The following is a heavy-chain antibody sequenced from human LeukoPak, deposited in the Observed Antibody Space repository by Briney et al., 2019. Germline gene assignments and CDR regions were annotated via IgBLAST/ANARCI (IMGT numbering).Heavy chain of an antibody. Sequence: GGSLRLSCAASGFTFKRYAMHWVRQAPGKGPEWVAVISFDGSNKYYADSVKGRFTISRDNSKNTLYLQMNSLRAEDTAVYYCAKDLDYGDSNYWGQGTLVTVSS. CDR1: GFTFKRYA. D-gene: IGHD4-17*01. CDR3: AKDLDYGDSNY. V-gene: IGHV3-30*04. CDR2: ISFDGSNK. J-gene: IGHJ4*02.